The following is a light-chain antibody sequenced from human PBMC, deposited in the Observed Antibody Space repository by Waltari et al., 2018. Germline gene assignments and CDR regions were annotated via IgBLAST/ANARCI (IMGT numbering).Light chain of an antibody. J-gene: IGLJ2*01. CDR3: CSYAGSHVV. CDR1: SSDVGSYNL. V-gene: IGLV2-23*01. Sequence: QSALTQPASVSGSPGQSITISCTGTSSDVGSYNLVSWYHQHPGKAPKLMIYEGSKRPSGVSNRFSGYKSGNTASLTISGLQAEDEADYYCCSYAGSHVVFGGGTKLTVL. CDR2: EGS.